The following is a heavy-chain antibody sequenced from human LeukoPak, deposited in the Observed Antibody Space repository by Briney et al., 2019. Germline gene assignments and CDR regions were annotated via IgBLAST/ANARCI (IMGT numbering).Heavy chain of an antibody. CDR2: ISYDGSNK. D-gene: IGHD2-2*01. V-gene: IGHV3-30*18. Sequence: GGSLRLSCAASGFTFSSYGMHWVRQAPGKGLEWVAVISYDGSNKYYADSVKGRFTISRDNSKNTLYLQMNSLRAEDTAVYYCAETSRYCSSTSCPRPYYYYYGMDVWGKGTTVTVSS. J-gene: IGHJ6*04. CDR1: GFTFSSYG. CDR3: AETSRYCSSTSCPRPYYYYYGMDV.